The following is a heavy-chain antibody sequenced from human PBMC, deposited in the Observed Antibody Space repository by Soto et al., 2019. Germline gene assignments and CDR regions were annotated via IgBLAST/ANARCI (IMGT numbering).Heavy chain of an antibody. CDR3: ARFSGGSYNTYYFYYGMDV. CDR2: ITAYNGNT. J-gene: IGHJ6*02. Sequence: QVQLVQSGAEVKKPGASVKVSCKASGYTFTSYGISWVRQAPGQGLEWLGWITAYNGNTKYAQDLQGRVTMTTDTSTRIAYMEMRSLRSYVTAVYYCARFSGGSYNTYYFYYGMDVWGQGTTVTVSS. D-gene: IGHD2-15*01. CDR1: GYTFTSYG. V-gene: IGHV1-18*01.